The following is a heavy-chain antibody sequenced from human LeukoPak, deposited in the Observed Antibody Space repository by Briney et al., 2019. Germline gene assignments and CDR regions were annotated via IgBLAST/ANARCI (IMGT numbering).Heavy chain of an antibody. CDR2: ISAYNGNT. Sequence: ASVKVSCKASGYTFTSYGISWVRQAPGQGLEWMGWISAYNGNTNYAQKLQGRVTMTTDTSTSTAYMELRSLRSDDTAVYYCARWYYDIFTGYYALYYFDYWGQGTLVTVSS. CDR3: ARWYYDIFTGYYALYYFDY. CDR1: GYTFTSYG. V-gene: IGHV1-18*04. J-gene: IGHJ4*02. D-gene: IGHD3-9*01.